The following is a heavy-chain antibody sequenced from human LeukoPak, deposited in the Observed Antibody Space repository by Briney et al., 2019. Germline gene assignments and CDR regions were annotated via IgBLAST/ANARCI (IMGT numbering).Heavy chain of an antibody. CDR3: ARGASSWYDYYYNYMDV. CDR2: IYYSGST. D-gene: IGHD6-13*01. V-gene: IGHV4-61*08. Sequence: SHTLSLTCAVSGGSISSGGYSWSWIRQPPGKGLEWVGYIYYSGSTNYNPSLKSRVTISVDTSKNQFSLKLSSVTAADTAVYYCARGASSWYDYYYNYMDVWGKGTTVTVSS. J-gene: IGHJ6*03. CDR1: GGSISSGGYS.